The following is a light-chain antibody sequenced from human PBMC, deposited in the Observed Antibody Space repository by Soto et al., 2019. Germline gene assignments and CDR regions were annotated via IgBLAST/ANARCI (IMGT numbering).Light chain of an antibody. CDR2: GAS. J-gene: IGKJ5*01. CDR1: QSVSSN. Sequence: IVLTQSPGTLSLSPGERATLSCRASQSVSSNLAWYQQKPGQAPRLLIYGASTRATGIPDRFSGSGSGTDFTLTISRLEPEDFAVYHCQQYGSSPPSFGQGTRLEIK. CDR3: QQYGSSPPS. V-gene: IGKV3-20*01.